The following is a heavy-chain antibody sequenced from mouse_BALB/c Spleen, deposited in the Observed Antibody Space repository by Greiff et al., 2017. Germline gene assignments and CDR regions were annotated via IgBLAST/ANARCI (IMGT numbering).Heavy chain of an antibody. J-gene: IGHJ3*01. D-gene: IGHD3-3*01. V-gene: IGHV3-2*02. CDR1: GYSITSDYA. CDR2: ISYSGST. Sequence: EVQLQQSGPGLVKPSQSLSLTCTVTGYSITSDYAWNWIRQFPGNKLEWMGYISYSGSTSYNPSLKSRISITRDTSKNQFFLQLNSVTTEDTATYDCASVRLGGFAYWGQGTLVTVSA. CDR3: ASVRLGGFAY.